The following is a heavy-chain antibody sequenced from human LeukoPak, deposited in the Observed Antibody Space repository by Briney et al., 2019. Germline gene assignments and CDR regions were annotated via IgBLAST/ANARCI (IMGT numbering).Heavy chain of an antibody. CDR1: GYTFTSYG. J-gene: IGHJ4*02. CDR2: ISAYNGNT. D-gene: IGHD3-3*01. CDR3: ARTLRFLEWTDTNFDY. Sequence: GASVKVSCKASGYTFTSYGISWVRQAPGQGLEWMGWISAYNGNTNYAQKLQGRVTMTTDTSTSTAYMELRSLRSDDTAVYYCARTLRFLEWTDTNFDYWGQGTLVTVSS. V-gene: IGHV1-18*01.